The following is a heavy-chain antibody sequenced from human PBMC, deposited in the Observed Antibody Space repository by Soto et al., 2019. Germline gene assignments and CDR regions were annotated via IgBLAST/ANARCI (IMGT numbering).Heavy chain of an antibody. CDR2: INSDGSST. Sequence: EVQLVESGGGLVQPGGSLRLSCAASGFTFSSYWMHWVRQAPGKGLVWVSRINSDGSSTSYADSVKGRFTISRDNAKKTVYLQMNSLRAEDTAVYYCASPYMYSSGSYFYGMDVWGQGTTVTVSS. V-gene: IGHV3-74*01. CDR3: ASPYMYSSGSYFYGMDV. J-gene: IGHJ6*02. D-gene: IGHD6-19*01. CDR1: GFTFSSYW.